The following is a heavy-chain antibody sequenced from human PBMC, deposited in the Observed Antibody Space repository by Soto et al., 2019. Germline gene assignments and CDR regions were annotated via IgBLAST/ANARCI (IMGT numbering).Heavy chain of an antibody. CDR3: VRDASSGYRGWWDP. CDR1: GYTFTSYG. V-gene: IGHV1-18*01. CDR2: LIPYNGDR. Sequence: ASVKVSCKASGYTFTSYGISWVRQAPGQGLEWMGLLIPYNGDRIYAQKFQGRVILTTDTATNTAYMELGSLRSDDTAVYYCVRDASSGYRGWWDPWGQGTLVTVSS. D-gene: IGHD5-12*01. J-gene: IGHJ5*02.